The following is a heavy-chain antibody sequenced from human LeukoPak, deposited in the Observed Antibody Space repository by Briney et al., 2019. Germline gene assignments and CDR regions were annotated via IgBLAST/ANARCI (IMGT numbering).Heavy chain of an antibody. D-gene: IGHD3-9*01. Sequence: ASVKVSCKASGYTFTSYDINWVRQATGQGLEWTGWMNPNSGNTGYAQKFQGRVTMTRNTSISTAYMELSSLRSEDTAVYYCARVLSGGFGVIYYDILTGYSDYWGQGTLVTVSS. CDR1: GYTFTSYD. CDR2: MNPNSGNT. V-gene: IGHV1-8*01. J-gene: IGHJ4*02. CDR3: ARVLSGGFGVIYYDILTGYSDY.